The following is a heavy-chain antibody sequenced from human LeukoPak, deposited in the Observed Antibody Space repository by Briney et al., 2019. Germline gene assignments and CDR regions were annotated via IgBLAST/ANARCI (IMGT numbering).Heavy chain of an antibody. J-gene: IGHJ4*02. CDR1: GFTFSSYG. CDR2: IKQDGSEK. Sequence: GGSLRLSCAASGFTFSSYGMSWVRQAPGKGLEWVANIKQDGSEKYYADSVKGRFTISRDNSKNTLYLQLNSLRAEDTAVYYCAKTGSRGSSNYYFDYWGQGTLVTVSS. V-gene: IGHV3-7*01. CDR3: AKTGSRGSSNYYFDY. D-gene: IGHD2-15*01.